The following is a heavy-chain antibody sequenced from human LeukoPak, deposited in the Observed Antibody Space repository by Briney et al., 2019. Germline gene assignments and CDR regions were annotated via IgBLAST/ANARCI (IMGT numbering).Heavy chain of an antibody. CDR3: ASRAAAPFDY. CDR1: VGSFSGYY. CDR2: INHSGST. D-gene: IGHD6-13*01. J-gene: IGHJ4*02. Sequence: SETLSLTCAVYVGSFSGYYWSWLRQPPGKGLEWIGEINHSGSTNYNPSLKSRVTISVDTSKNQFSLKLSSVTAADTAVYYCASRAAAPFDYWGQGTLVTVSS. V-gene: IGHV4-34*01.